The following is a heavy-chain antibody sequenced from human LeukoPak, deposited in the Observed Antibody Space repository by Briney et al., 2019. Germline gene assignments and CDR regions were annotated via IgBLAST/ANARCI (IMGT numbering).Heavy chain of an antibody. CDR2: IYYSGST. V-gene: IGHV4-59*01. CDR3: ARGFWGSYFDY. J-gene: IGHJ4*02. CDR1: GGSISSYY. D-gene: IGHD7-27*01. Sequence: SETLSLTCTVSGGSISSYYWSWIRQPPGKGLEWIGYIYYSGSTNYNPSLKSRVTISVDTSKNQFSLKLSSVTAADTAVYYCARGFWGSYFDYWGQGIPVTVSS.